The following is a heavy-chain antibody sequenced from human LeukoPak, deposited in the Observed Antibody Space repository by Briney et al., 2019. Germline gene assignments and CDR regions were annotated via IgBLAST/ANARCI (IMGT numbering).Heavy chain of an antibody. V-gene: IGHV3-21*01. D-gene: IGHD4-17*01. CDR3: AKYGDYKYFQH. CDR2: ISSSSSYI. CDR1: GFTFSSYS. J-gene: IGHJ1*01. Sequence: GGSLRLSCAASGFTFSSYSMNWVRQAPGKGLEWVSSISSSSSYIYYADSVKGRFTISRDNAKNSLYLQMNSLRAEDTAVYYCAKYGDYKYFQHWGQGTLVTVSS.